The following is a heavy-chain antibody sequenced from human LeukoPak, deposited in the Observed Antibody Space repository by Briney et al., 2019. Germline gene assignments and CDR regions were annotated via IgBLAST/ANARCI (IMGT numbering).Heavy chain of an antibody. CDR2: IKQDGSEK. CDR3: AREVSSGMYYFDY. D-gene: IGHD6-19*01. CDR1: GFTFSSYW. J-gene: IGHJ4*02. Sequence: GGSLRLSCAASGFTFSSYWMSWVRQAPGKGLEWVANIKQDGSEKYYVDSVKGRFTISRDNAKNSLYLQMNSLRAEDTAVYYCAREVSSGMYYFDYWGQGTLVTVSS. V-gene: IGHV3-7*01.